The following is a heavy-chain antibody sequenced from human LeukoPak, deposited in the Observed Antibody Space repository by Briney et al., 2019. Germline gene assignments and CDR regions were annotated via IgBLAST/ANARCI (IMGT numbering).Heavy chain of an antibody. CDR2: INHSGST. D-gene: IGHD3-22*01. V-gene: IGHV4-34*01. J-gene: IGHJ4*02. CDR3: ARNFGGGDSSGPYY. Sequence: SETLSLTCAVYGGSFSGYYWSWIRQPPGKGLEWIGEINHSGSTNYNPSLKSRVTISVDTSKNQFSLKLSSVTAADTAVYYCARNFGGGDSSGPYYWGQGTLVTVSS. CDR1: GGSFSGYY.